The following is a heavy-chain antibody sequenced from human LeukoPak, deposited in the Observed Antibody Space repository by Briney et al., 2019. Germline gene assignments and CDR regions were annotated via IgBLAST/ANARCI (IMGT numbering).Heavy chain of an antibody. CDR2: IYYSGST. V-gene: IGHV4-59*01. D-gene: IGHD6-19*01. J-gene: IGHJ3*02. Sequence: SETLSLTCTVSGGSISSYYWSWIRQPPGKGLEWIGYIYYSGSTNYSPSLKSRVTISVDTSKNQFSLKLSSVTAADTAVYYCAGEIAVAGTAFDIWGQGTMVTVSS. CDR3: AGEIAVAGTAFDI. CDR1: GGSISSYY.